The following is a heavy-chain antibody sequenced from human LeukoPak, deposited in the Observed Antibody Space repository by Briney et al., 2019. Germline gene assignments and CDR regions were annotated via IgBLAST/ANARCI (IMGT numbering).Heavy chain of an antibody. CDR1: GFTFSSYG. CDR3: ARGRGGSGSYYNLYYFDY. V-gene: IGHV3-30*03. D-gene: IGHD3-10*01. Sequence: GGSLRLSCAASGFTFSSYGMHWVRQAPGKGLEWVAVISYDGSNKYYADSVKGRFTISRDNSKNTLYLQMNSLRAEDTAVYYCARGRGGSGSYYNLYYFDYWGQGTLVTVSS. J-gene: IGHJ4*02. CDR2: ISYDGSNK.